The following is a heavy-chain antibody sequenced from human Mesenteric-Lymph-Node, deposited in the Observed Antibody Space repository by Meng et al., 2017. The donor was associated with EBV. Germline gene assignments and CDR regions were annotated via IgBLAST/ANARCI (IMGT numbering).Heavy chain of an antibody. CDR3: ARGYGGNPPLDS. J-gene: IGHJ4*02. D-gene: IGHD4-23*01. V-gene: IGHV7-4-1*02. CDR2: INTNTGNP. CDR1: GYFFPDYA. Sequence: VQLVQVESGWKTAGAYVKVSCKAFGYFFPDYAMNWARQAPGQRLEWMGWINTNTGNPTYAQGFRGRCVSSLDTSVSTAYLEISSLKTADTAVYYCARGYGGNPPLDSWGQGTLVTVSS.